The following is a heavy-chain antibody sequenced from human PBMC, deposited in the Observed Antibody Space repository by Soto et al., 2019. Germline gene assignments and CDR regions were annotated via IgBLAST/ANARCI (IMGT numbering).Heavy chain of an antibody. J-gene: IGHJ5*02. CDR2: ISAYNGNT. CDR1: GYTFTSYG. CDR3: ARDSDSSGWYYWFDP. V-gene: IGHV1-18*01. Sequence: ASVKVSCKASGYTFTSYGISWVRQAPGQGLEWMGWISAYNGNTNYAQKLQGRVTMTTDTSTSTAYMELRSLRSDDTAVYYCARDSDSSGWYYWFDPWGQGTLVTVSS. D-gene: IGHD6-19*01.